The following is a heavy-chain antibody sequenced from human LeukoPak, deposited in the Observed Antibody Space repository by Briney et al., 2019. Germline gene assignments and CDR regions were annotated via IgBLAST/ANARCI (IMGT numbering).Heavy chain of an antibody. Sequence: PAESLRLSCAASGCTFSGYSMSWVRQAPGKGLEWVSYISSSSSYIYYAHSVKGRFTISSDNAKKSLYLQMNSLRAEDRAGYYCLRVNSTMFGVVRNCCHPGGQETLVTVSS. CDR1: GCTFSGYS. V-gene: IGHV3-21*01. CDR2: ISSSSSYI. D-gene: IGHD3-3*01. CDR3: LRVNSTMFGVVRNCCHP. J-gene: IGHJ5*02.